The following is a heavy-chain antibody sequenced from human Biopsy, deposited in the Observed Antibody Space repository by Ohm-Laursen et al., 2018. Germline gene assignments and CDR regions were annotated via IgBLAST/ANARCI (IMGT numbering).Heavy chain of an antibody. CDR3: ARDRGYYSDRTVPGYFDL. J-gene: IGHJ2*01. CDR2: VYYTGST. V-gene: IGHV4-59*01. Sequence: SENLSLTRPVSGDSISSYYWSWIRQPPGKGLQWIGYVYYTGSTDYNPSLQSRVTISVDTSKNHFSLRLRSVTPADTAIYYCARDRGYYSDRTVPGYFDLWGRGTLVTVSS. CDR1: GDSISSYY. D-gene: IGHD3-22*01.